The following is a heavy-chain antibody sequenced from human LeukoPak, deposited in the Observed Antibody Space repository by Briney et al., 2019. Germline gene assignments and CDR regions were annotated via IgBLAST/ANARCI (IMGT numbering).Heavy chain of an antibody. D-gene: IGHD2-2*01. V-gene: IGHV4-61*02. Sequence: SQTLSLTCTVSGGSISSGSYYWSWIRQPAGKGLEWIGRIYTSGSTNYNPSLKSRVTISVDTSKNQFSLKLSSVTAADTAVYYCARDIVVPAARGDYYYYMDVWGKGTTVTVSS. J-gene: IGHJ6*03. CDR1: GGSISSGSYY. CDR3: ARDIVVPAARGDYYYYMDV. CDR2: IYTSGST.